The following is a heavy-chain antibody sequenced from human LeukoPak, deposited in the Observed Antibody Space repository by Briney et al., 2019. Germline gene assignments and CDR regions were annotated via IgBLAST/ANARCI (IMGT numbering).Heavy chain of an antibody. D-gene: IGHD2-21*01. J-gene: IGHJ5*02. V-gene: IGHV3-30*02. Sequence: PGGSLRLSCAASGSTFSNYGMHWVRQAPDKGLEWVAFLQNHGGDIHYAESVEGRFTISRDNSKNTLYLQMNSLRPEDTAVYYCAKPPVGDHIDNWFDPWGQGTLVTVSS. CDR3: AKPPVGDHIDNWFDP. CDR1: GSTFSNYG. CDR2: LQNHGGDI.